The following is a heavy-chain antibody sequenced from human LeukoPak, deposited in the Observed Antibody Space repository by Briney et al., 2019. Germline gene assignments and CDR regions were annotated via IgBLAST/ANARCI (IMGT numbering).Heavy chain of an antibody. CDR3: AKDGTNYDLDY. V-gene: IGHV3-30*02. CDR1: GFTFSNYG. Sequence: GGSLRLSCAASGFTFSNYGIHWVRQTPGKGLEWVAFIRYDGTNKYYADSVKGRFTISRDNSKNTLYLQMSGLRADDTAVYYCAKDGTNYDLDYWGQGTLVTVFS. D-gene: IGHD1-14*01. CDR2: IRYDGTNK. J-gene: IGHJ4*02.